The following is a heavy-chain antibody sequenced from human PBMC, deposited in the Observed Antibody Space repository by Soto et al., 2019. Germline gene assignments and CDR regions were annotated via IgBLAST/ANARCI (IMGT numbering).Heavy chain of an antibody. CDR2: ISRSGGSI. Sequence: EVQLVESGGGLVQPGGSLRLSCAASGFTFSSYDMNWVRQAPGTGTEWVSYISRSGGSISYADSVKGRFTISRDNAKNSLYLQMNSLRAEDTAVYYCAREVTADAFDIWGQGTMVTV. J-gene: IGHJ3*02. CDR3: AREVTADAFDI. D-gene: IGHD2-21*02. V-gene: IGHV3-48*03. CDR1: GFTFSSYD.